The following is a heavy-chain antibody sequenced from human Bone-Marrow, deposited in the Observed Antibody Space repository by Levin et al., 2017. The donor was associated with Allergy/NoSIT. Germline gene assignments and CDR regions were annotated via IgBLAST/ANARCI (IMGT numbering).Heavy chain of an antibody. D-gene: IGHD5-12*01. Sequence: GGSLRLSCAASGFTFSSYSMNWVRQAPGKGLEWVSSISSSSSYIYYADSVKGRFTISRDNAKNSLYLQMNSLRAEDTAVYYCARDIHPIVATNWFDPWGQGTLVTVSS. J-gene: IGHJ5*02. V-gene: IGHV3-21*01. CDR1: GFTFSSYS. CDR3: ARDIHPIVATNWFDP. CDR2: ISSSSSYI.